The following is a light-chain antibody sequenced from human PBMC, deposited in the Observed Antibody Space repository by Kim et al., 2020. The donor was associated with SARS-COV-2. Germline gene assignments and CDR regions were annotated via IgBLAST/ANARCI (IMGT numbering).Light chain of an antibody. CDR2: DVS. V-gene: IGKV1-5*01. J-gene: IGKJ1*01. CDR1: KSVGNW. Sequence: DIQMTQSPSTLSASVGDRVTITCRASKSVGNWLAWYQQKPGRAPKLLIYDVSNLDSGVPSRFSGSGSGTEFTLAISSLQPDDFATYYCQHYRSSSPWTFGQGTKVDIK. CDR3: QHYRSSSPWT.